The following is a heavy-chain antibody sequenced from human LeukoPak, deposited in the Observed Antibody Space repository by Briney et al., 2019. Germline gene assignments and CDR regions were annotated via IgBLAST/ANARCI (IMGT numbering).Heavy chain of an antibody. Sequence: PSETLSLTCTVSGGSISSYYWSWIRQPPGKGLEWIGYILCSGTTYYNPFLKSRVTISVDTSKNQFSLKFSSVTAADTAVYYCARRVGIAGMFDYWGQGTLVTVSS. CDR1: GGSISSYY. J-gene: IGHJ4*02. V-gene: IGHV4-59*08. CDR2: ILCSGTT. CDR3: ARRVGIAGMFDY. D-gene: IGHD6-13*01.